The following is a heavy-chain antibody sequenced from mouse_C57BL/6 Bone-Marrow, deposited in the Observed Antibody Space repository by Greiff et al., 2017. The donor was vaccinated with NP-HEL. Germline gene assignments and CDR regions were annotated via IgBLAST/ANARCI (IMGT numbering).Heavy chain of an antibody. CDR1: GFNITDYY. J-gene: IGHJ2*01. V-gene: IGHV14-2*01. CDR3: AEIPAYYSNYHVGY. D-gene: IGHD2-5*01. Sequence: EVKLVESGAELVKPGASVKLSCTASGFNITDYYMHWVKQRTEQGLEWIGRIDPEDGETKYAPKFQGKATITADTSSNTAYLQLSSLTSEDTAVYYCAEIPAYYSNYHVGYWGQGTTLTVSS. CDR2: IDPEDGET.